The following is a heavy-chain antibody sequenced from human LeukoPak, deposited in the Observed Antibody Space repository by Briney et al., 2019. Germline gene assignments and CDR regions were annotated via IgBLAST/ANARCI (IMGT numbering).Heavy chain of an antibody. Sequence: GESLKISCKGSGYSFTSYWISWVRQMPGKGLEWMGRIDPSDSYTNYSPSFQGRVTISADKSISTAYLQWSSLKASDTAMYYCARHPVTPYYDILTGPDAFDIWGQGTMVTVSS. D-gene: IGHD3-9*01. CDR3: ARHPVTPYYDILTGPDAFDI. CDR2: IDPSDSYT. J-gene: IGHJ3*02. V-gene: IGHV5-10-1*01. CDR1: GYSFTSYW.